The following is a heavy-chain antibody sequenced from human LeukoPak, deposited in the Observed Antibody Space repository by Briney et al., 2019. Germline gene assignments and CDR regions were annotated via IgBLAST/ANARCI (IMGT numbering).Heavy chain of an antibody. V-gene: IGHV4-61*02. CDR3: ARGIVVVPAAIGRGNAFDI. CDR1: GGSISSGSYY. CDR2: IYTSGST. J-gene: IGHJ3*02. Sequence: PSQTLSLTCTVSGGSISSGSYYWSWIRQPAGKGLEWIGRIYTSGSTNYNPSLKSRVTISVDTSKNQFSLKLSSVTAADTAVYYCARGIVVVPAAIGRGNAFDIWGQGTMVTVSS. D-gene: IGHD2-2*01.